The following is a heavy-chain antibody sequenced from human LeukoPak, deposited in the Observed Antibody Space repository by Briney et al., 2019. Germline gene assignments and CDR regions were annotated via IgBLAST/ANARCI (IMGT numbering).Heavy chain of an antibody. CDR1: GGSISSGSYY. CDR3: ARHVYDSSGYYYSYFDY. Sequence: SETLSLTCTVSGGSISSGSYYWSWIRQPAGKGLEWIGRIYYSGSTYYNPSLKSRVTISVDTSKNQFSLKLSSVTAADTAVYYCARHVYDSSGYYYSYFDYWGQGTLVTVSS. CDR2: IYYSGST. J-gene: IGHJ4*02. D-gene: IGHD3-22*01. V-gene: IGHV4-39*01.